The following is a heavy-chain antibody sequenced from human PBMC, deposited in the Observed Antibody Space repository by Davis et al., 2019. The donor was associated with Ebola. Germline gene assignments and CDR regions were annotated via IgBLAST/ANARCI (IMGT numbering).Heavy chain of an antibody. J-gene: IGHJ4*02. CDR2: IYYRGTT. CDR3: ARDLNFFGY. Sequence: PSETLSLTCTVSGGSISSYYWSWIRQPPGKGLEWIGYIYYRGTTNYNPSLKSRVTILVDTSKNQFSLKLSSVTAADTAVYYCARDLNFFGYWGQGALVTVSS. V-gene: IGHV4-59*01. CDR1: GGSISSYY.